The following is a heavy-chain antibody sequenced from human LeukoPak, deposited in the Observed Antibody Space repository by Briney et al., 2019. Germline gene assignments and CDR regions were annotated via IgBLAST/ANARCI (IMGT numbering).Heavy chain of an antibody. CDR2: IYTSGST. Sequence: NPSETLSLTCTVSGGSISSYYWSWIRQPAGKGLEWIGRIYTSGSTNYNPSLKSRVTMSVDTSKNQFSLKLSSVTAADTAVYYCARDRGSSSRHTGRPYYYYYMDVWGKGTTVTLSS. D-gene: IGHD6-13*01. J-gene: IGHJ6*03. CDR1: GGSISSYY. CDR3: ARDRGSSSRHTGRPYYYYYMDV. V-gene: IGHV4-4*07.